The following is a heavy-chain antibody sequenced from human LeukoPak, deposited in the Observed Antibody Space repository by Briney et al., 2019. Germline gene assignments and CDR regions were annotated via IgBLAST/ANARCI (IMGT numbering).Heavy chain of an antibody. CDR1: GGSISSYY. J-gene: IGHJ2*01. D-gene: IGHD6-13*01. CDR2: IYYSGST. Sequence: SETLSLTCTVSGGSISSYYWSWIRQPPGKGLEWIGYIYYSGSTNYNPSLKSRVTISVDTSKNQFSLKLSSVTAADTAVYYCARGDQRQQLKYWWCFDLWGRGTLVTVSS. CDR3: ARGDQRQQLKYWWCFDL. V-gene: IGHV4-59*01.